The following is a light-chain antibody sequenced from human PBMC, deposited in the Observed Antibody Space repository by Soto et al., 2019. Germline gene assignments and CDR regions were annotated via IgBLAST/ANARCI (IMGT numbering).Light chain of an antibody. J-gene: IGLJ1*01. Sequence: QSVLTQPPSVSGTPGQGSPIVGPESGSNIGSNTVHWYQHLPGTAHKLLICSTDQRPSGVPERFSGYKSGTAASLAISGLQSEDESDYYCAEWDDSLSEYVCANGTKVT. CDR1: GSNIGSNT. V-gene: IGLV1-44*01. CDR3: AEWDDSLSEYV. CDR2: STD.